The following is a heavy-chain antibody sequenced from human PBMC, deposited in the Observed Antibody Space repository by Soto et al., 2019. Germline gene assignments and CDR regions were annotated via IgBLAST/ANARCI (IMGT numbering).Heavy chain of an antibody. CDR1: GFTFSSYA. Sequence: EVQLLESGGGLVQPGGSLRLSCAASGFTFSSYAMSWVRQAPGKGLEWVSAISGSGGSTYYADSVKGRFTISRDNSKNTLNQQMNIQRAEDTAVYYCAKERSSSWYGMDVWGQGTTVTVSS. J-gene: IGHJ6*02. V-gene: IGHV3-23*01. CDR2: ISGSGGST. CDR3: AKERSSSWYGMDV. D-gene: IGHD6-13*01.